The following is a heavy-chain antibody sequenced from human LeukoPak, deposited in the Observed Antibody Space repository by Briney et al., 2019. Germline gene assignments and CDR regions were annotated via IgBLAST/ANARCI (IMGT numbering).Heavy chain of an antibody. D-gene: IGHD2-15*01. CDR1: GFNFSSYA. V-gene: IGHV3-30-3*01. J-gene: IGHJ6*02. Sequence: GGSLRLSCAASGFNFSSYAMHWVRQAPGKGLEWVAVISYDGSNKYYADSVKGRFTISRDNSKNTLYLQMNSLRAEDTAVYYCARAPYCSGGSCYYYYYGMDVWGQGTTVTVSS. CDR3: ARAPYCSGGSCYYYYYGMDV. CDR2: ISYDGSNK.